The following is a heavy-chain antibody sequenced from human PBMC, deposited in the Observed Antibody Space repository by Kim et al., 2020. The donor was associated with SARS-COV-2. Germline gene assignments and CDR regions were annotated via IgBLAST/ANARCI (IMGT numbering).Heavy chain of an antibody. CDR3: AKRYYYDSSGHNWFDP. Sequence: GGSLRLSCAASGFTFSSYAMSWVRQAPGKGLEWVSAISGSGGSTYYADSVKGRFTISRDNSKNTLYLQMNSLRAEDTAVYYCAKRYYYDSSGHNWFDPWGQGTLVTVSS. CDR1: GFTFSSYA. CDR2: ISGSGGST. D-gene: IGHD3-22*01. V-gene: IGHV3-23*01. J-gene: IGHJ5*02.